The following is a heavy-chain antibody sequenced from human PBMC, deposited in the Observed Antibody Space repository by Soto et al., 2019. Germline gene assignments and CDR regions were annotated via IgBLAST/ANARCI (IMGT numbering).Heavy chain of an antibody. Sequence: QVQLVESGGGVVQPGRSLRLSCAASGFTFSSYGRHWVRQAPGKGLEWVAVIWYDGSNKYYADSVKGRFTISRDNSKNTLYLQMNSLRAEDTAVYYCAREGRVTADPLVENWFDPWGQGTLVTVSS. D-gene: IGHD2-21*02. CDR3: AREGRVTADPLVENWFDP. CDR1: GFTFSSYG. CDR2: IWYDGSNK. J-gene: IGHJ5*02. V-gene: IGHV3-33*01.